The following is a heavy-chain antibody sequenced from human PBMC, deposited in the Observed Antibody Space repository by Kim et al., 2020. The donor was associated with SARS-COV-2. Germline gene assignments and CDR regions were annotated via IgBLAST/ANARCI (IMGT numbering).Heavy chain of an antibody. V-gene: IGHV4-59*01. Sequence: SETLSLTCTVSGGSISSYYWSWIRQPPGKGLEWIGYIYYSGSTNYNPSLKSRVTISVDTSKNQFSLKLSSVTAADTAVYYCARVAYSSSWYDWYFDLWGRGTLVTVSS. CDR3: ARVAYSSSWYDWYFDL. CDR1: GGSISSYY. CDR2: IYYSGST. D-gene: IGHD6-13*01. J-gene: IGHJ2*01.